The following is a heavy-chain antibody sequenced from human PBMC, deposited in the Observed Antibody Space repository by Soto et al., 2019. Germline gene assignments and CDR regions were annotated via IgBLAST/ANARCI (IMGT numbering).Heavy chain of an antibody. V-gene: IGHV4-34*01. Sequence: SETLSLTCAVYGGSFSGYYWSWIRQPPGKGLEWIGEINHNGSTNYNPSLKSRVTISVDTSKNQFSLKLSSVTAADTAVYFFSRRPPYSSSWARYYFDYWGQGTLVTVSS. CDR2: INHNGST. CDR1: GGSFSGYY. CDR3: SRRPPYSSSWARYYFDY. D-gene: IGHD6-13*01. J-gene: IGHJ4*02.